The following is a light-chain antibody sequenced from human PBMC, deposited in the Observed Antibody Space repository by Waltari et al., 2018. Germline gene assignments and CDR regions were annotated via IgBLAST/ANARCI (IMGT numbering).Light chain of an antibody. CDR3: SSYTYGGPWV. Sequence: SALTQPASVSASPGPSITISCTVRSSDVGSYDLVAWYQQHPGKAPHLLIYEVDKRPSGVSYRFSGSKSGNAASLTISGLQAEDEAHYFCSSYTYGGPWVFGGGTLLTVL. CDR1: SSDVGSYDL. V-gene: IGLV2-23*02. CDR2: EVD. J-gene: IGLJ2*01.